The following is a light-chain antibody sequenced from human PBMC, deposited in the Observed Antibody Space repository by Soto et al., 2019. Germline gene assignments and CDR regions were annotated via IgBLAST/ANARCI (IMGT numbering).Light chain of an antibody. V-gene: IGKV1-39*01. CDR3: QQSFLTPFT. Sequence: DIQMTQSPTSLSASVGDTDTITCRASQRIDKYLNWYQQKPGKAPKVLIFGASSLHTGVPSRFSGSGSGTDFTLTISSLQLEDFAIYFCQQSFLTPFTFGGGSKVEIK. CDR2: GAS. J-gene: IGKJ4*01. CDR1: QRIDKY.